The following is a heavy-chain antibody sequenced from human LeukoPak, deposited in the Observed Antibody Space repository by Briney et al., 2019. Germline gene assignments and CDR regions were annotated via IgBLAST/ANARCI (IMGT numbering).Heavy chain of an antibody. D-gene: IGHD6-13*01. CDR3: VRDRGEIAAAADNYYYYYYMDV. CDR2: IKTDGSIT. Sequence: GGSLRLSCAASGFSFSVYWMHWVRQAPGKGPVWVSRIKTDGSITDYADSVKGRFTISRDNAKNTLYLQMNSLRAEDTAVYYCVRDRGEIAAAADNYYYYYYMDVWGKGTTVTVSS. J-gene: IGHJ6*03. CDR1: GFSFSVYW. V-gene: IGHV3-74*01.